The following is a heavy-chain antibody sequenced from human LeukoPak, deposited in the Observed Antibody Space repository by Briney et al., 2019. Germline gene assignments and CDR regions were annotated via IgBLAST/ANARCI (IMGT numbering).Heavy chain of an antibody. Sequence: ASVKVSYKASGGTFSSYAISWVRQAPGQGLEWMGGIIPIFGTANYAQKFQGRVTITADKSTSTAYMELSSLRSEDTAVYYCASTYYYDSSGYVSAFDIWGQGTMVTVSS. CDR2: IIPIFGTA. D-gene: IGHD3-22*01. CDR3: ASTYYYDSSGYVSAFDI. V-gene: IGHV1-69*06. CDR1: GGTFSSYA. J-gene: IGHJ3*02.